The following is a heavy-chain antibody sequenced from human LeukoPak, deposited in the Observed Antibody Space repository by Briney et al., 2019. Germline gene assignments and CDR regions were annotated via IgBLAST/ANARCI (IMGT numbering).Heavy chain of an antibody. CDR3: TTVLWFGELSQERSYFDY. D-gene: IGHD3-10*01. CDR2: IKSKTDGGTT. J-gene: IGHJ4*02. Sequence: GGSLRLSCAASGFTFSDAWMSWVRQAPGKGLEWVGRIKSKTDGGTTDYAAPVKGRFTISRDDSKNTLYLQMNSLKTEDTAVYYCTTVLWFGELSQERSYFDYWGQGTLVTVSS. CDR1: GFTFSDAW. V-gene: IGHV3-15*01.